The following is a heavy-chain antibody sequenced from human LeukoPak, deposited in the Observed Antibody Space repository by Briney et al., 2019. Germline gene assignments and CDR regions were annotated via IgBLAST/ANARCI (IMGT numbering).Heavy chain of an antibody. Sequence: PGGSLRLSCAASGFTVSSNYMSWVRQAPGEGLEWVSVIYSGGSTYYADSVKGRFTISRDNSKNTLYLQMNSLRAEDTAVYYCARDASWIQLWFGAFDIWGQGTMVTVSS. CDR1: GFTVSSNY. CDR3: ARDASWIQLWFGAFDI. J-gene: IGHJ3*02. V-gene: IGHV3-53*01. D-gene: IGHD5-18*01. CDR2: IYSGGST.